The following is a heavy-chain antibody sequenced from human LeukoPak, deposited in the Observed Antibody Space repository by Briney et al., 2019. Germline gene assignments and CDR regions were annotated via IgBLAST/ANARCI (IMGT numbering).Heavy chain of an antibody. CDR2: VYHNGTP. V-gene: IGHV4-4*02. Sequence: SGTLSLTCAVSVGSISSGNWWSWVRQSPGKGLEWIGEVYHNGTPNYNPSLKSRVTISADTFKNHFSLKLTSVAAADTAVYYCATAPILRGEAGEQYKYGMDVWGQGTTVIVSS. CDR3: ATAPILRGEAGEQYKYGMDV. J-gene: IGHJ6*02. D-gene: IGHD2-2*02. CDR1: VGSISSGNW.